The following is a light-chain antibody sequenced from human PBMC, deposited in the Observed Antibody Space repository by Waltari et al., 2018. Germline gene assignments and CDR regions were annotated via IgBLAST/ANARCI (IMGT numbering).Light chain of an antibody. Sequence: DIQLTQSPSTLSASVGDSVTITCRASQSISNWLVWYQQKPGKAPKLLIYKASNLETGVPSRFSGSGSGTEFTLTISNLQPDDFATYYCQQYNYYWTFGQGTKVEI. CDR3: QQYNYYWT. V-gene: IGKV1-5*03. J-gene: IGKJ1*01. CDR2: KAS. CDR1: QSISNW.